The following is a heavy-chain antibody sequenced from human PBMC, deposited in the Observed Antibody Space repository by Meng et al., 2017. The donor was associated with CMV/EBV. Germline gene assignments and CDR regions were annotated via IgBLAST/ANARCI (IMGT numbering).Heavy chain of an antibody. CDR1: GGSISSSSYY. D-gene: IGHD4/OR15-4a*01. J-gene: IGHJ6*02. V-gene: IGHV4-39*01. Sequence: GSLRLSCTVSGGSISSSSYYWGWIRQPPGKGLEWIGSIYYSGSTYYNPSLKSRVTISVDTSKNQFSLKLSSVTAADTAVYYCARGYGGNTYYYYYYGMDVWGQGTTVTVSS. CDR2: IYYSGST. CDR3: ARGYGGNTYYYYYYGMDV.